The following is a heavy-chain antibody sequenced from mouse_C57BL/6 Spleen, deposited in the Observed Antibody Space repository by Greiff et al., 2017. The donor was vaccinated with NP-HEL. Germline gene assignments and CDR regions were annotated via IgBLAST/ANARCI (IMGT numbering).Heavy chain of an antibody. V-gene: IGHV1-15*01. D-gene: IGHD2-5*01. Sequence: QVQLQQSGAELVRPGASVTLSCKASGYTFTDYEMHWVKQTPVHGLEWIGAIDPETGGTAYNQKFKGKAILTADKSSSTAYMELRSLTSEDSAVYYCTSAYYSNYGFAYWDQGTLVTVAA. CDR1: GYTFTDYE. CDR2: IDPETGGT. CDR3: TSAYYSNYGFAY. J-gene: IGHJ3*01.